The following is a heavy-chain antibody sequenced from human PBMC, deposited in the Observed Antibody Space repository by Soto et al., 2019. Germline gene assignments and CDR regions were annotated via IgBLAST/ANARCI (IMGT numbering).Heavy chain of an antibody. Sequence: PGGSLRLSCAASGFTFSSYSMNWVCQAPGKGLEWVSYISSSSSTIYYADSVKGRFPISRDNAKSSLYLQMNSLRAEDTAVYYCAREEGLLNWFDPWGQGTLVTASS. CDR2: ISSSSSTI. J-gene: IGHJ5*02. CDR1: GFTFSSYS. CDR3: AREEGLLNWFDP. D-gene: IGHD1-26*01. V-gene: IGHV3-48*01.